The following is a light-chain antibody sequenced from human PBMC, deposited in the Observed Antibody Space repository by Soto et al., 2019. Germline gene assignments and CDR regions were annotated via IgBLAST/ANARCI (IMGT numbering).Light chain of an antibody. V-gene: IGKV3-20*01. CDR3: QQYGSSPPYT. CDR1: QSVSSTY. Sequence: EIVLTQSPDTLSLSPGERATLSCRASQSVSSTYLAWYQQRPGQAPRLLIYAASSRATGIPDRFSGSGSGTDFTLTISRLEPEDFEVYYCQQYGSSPPYTFGQGTKLEIK. CDR2: AAS. J-gene: IGKJ2*01.